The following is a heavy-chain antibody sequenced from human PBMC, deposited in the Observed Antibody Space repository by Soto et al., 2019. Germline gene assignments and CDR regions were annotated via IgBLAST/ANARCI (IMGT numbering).Heavy chain of an antibody. CDR2: INHSGGT. Sequence: PSETLSLTCAVYGGSFSGYYWSWIRQPPGKGLEWIGEINHSGGTNYNPSLKSRVTISVDTSKNQFSLKLSSVTAADTAVYYCARGRAVVTASSYYYYGMDVWGQGTTVTVSS. D-gene: IGHD2-21*02. CDR3: ARGRAVVTASSYYYYGMDV. J-gene: IGHJ6*02. CDR1: GGSFSGYY. V-gene: IGHV4-34*01.